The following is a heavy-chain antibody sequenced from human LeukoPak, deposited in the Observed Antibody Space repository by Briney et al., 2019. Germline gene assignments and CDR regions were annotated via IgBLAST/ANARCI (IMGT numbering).Heavy chain of an antibody. CDR3: AKVGYSGSYYRRRNYYFDY. V-gene: IGHV3-30*18. D-gene: IGHD1-26*01. Sequence: GGSLRLSCAASGFTFSSYGMHWVRQAPGKGLERVAVISYDGSNKYYADSVKGRFTISRDNSKNTLYLQMNSLRAEDTAVYYCAKVGYSGSYYRRRNYYFDYWGQGTLVTVSS. CDR2: ISYDGSNK. CDR1: GFTFSSYG. J-gene: IGHJ4*02.